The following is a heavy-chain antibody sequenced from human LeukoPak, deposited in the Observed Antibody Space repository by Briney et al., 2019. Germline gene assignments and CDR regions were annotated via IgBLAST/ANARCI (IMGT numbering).Heavy chain of an antibody. Sequence: SETLSLTCAVYGGSFSGYYWSWIRQPPGKGLEWIGEINHSGSTNYNPSLKSRVTISVDTSKNQFSLKLSSVTAADTAVYYCARLRYSSGWYRFDYWGQGTPVTVSS. CDR1: GGSFSGYY. J-gene: IGHJ4*02. V-gene: IGHV4-34*01. CDR2: INHSGST. D-gene: IGHD6-19*01. CDR3: ARLRYSSGWYRFDY.